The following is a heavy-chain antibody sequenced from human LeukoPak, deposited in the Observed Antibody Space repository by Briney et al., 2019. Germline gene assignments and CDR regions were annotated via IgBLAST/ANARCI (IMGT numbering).Heavy chain of an antibody. V-gene: IGHV4-39*01. Sequence: PSETLSLTCTVSGGSISSSSYYWGWIRQPPGKGLEWIGSIYYSGSTYYNPSLKSRVTISVDTSKNQFSLKLSSVTAADTAVYYCARQRITGGYYDSSGYYYWGQGTLVTV. D-gene: IGHD3-22*01. CDR3: ARQRITGGYYDSSGYYY. CDR2: IYYSGST. J-gene: IGHJ4*02. CDR1: GGSISSSSYY.